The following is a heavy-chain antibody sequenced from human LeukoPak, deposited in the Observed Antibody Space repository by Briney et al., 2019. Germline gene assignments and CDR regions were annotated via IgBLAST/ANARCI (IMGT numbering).Heavy chain of an antibody. Sequence: GGSLRLSCAASGFTFSGYAMSWVRQAPGKGLEWVSAISGSGGSTYYADSVKGRFTISRDNSKNTLYLQMNSLRAEDTAVYYCAKDRESIVGATSFDYWGQGTLVTVSS. CDR1: GFTFSGYA. CDR2: ISGSGGST. D-gene: IGHD1-26*01. CDR3: AKDRESIVGATSFDY. V-gene: IGHV3-23*01. J-gene: IGHJ4*02.